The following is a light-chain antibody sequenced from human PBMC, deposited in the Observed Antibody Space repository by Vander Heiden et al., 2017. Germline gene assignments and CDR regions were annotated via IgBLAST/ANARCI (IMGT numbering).Light chain of an antibody. CDR3: KQSYSTPRT. CDR1: QSISSY. Sequence: DIQMTQSPSSLSASVGDRVTITCRASQSISSYLNWYQQKPGKAPKLLIYTASSLQSGVPSRFSGSGSGTDFTLTISSLQPEDFATYYCKQSYSTPRTFGCGTKVDIK. V-gene: IGKV1-39*01. CDR2: TAS. J-gene: IGKJ3*01.